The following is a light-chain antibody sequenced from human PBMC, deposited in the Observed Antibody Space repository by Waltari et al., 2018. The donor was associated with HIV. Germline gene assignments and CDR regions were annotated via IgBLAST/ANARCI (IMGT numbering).Light chain of an antibody. CDR3: QHYSSSPYT. J-gene: IGKJ2*01. Sequence: DILMTQSTSILSASVGDRVIITCRASQSISSWLAWYQHKPGTAPKLLIYKASVLEGGVPSRFSGSGSGTEFTLNITNLQPDDFATYYCQHYSSSPYTFGQGTNLEIK. V-gene: IGKV1-5*03. CDR1: QSISSW. CDR2: KAS.